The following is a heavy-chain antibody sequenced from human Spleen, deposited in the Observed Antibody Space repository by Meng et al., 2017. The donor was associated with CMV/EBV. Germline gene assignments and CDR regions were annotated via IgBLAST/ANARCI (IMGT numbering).Heavy chain of an antibody. CDR1: GFTFSNYA. Sequence: SCAASGFTFSNYAMNWVRQAPGKGLEWVSTITGSGDNTYYADSVRGRFTISRDNSKNTLYLQMNSLRAEDTAVYYCANFPVPSNTMIVVVILDCWGQGTLVTVSS. D-gene: IGHD3-22*01. CDR2: ITGSGDNT. V-gene: IGHV3-23*01. J-gene: IGHJ4*02. CDR3: ANFPVPSNTMIVVVILDC.